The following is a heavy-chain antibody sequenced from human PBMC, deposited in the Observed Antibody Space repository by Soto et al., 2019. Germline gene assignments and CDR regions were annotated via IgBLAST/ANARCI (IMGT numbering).Heavy chain of an antibody. CDR2: ITSSGSYV. CDR3: VKDEGIEAMDV. J-gene: IGHJ6*02. Sequence: VGSLRLSCVTSGFTFSRNTMNWVRQAPGKGLEWVASITSSGSYVYYADSVKGRFSASRDNAKNSLSLQMDSLRPDDTAIYFCVKDEGIEAMDVWGQGTTVTVSS. D-gene: IGHD3-3*02. CDR1: GFTFSRNT. V-gene: IGHV3-21*01.